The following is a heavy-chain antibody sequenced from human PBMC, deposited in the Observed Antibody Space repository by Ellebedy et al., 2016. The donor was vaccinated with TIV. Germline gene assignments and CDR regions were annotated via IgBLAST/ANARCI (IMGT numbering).Heavy chain of an antibody. Sequence: ASVKVSCXASGYTFTSYAMHWLRQAPGQRLEWMGWINAGNGNTKYSQKFQGRVTITRDTSASTAYMELSSLRSEDTAVYYCARVTSPGAMDVWGQGTTVTVSS. J-gene: IGHJ6*02. CDR1: GYTFTSYA. V-gene: IGHV1-3*01. D-gene: IGHD3-10*01. CDR2: INAGNGNT. CDR3: ARVTSPGAMDV.